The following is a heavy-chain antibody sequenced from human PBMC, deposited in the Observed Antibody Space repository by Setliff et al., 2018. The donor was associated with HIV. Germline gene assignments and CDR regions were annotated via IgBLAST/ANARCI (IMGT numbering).Heavy chain of an antibody. Sequence: PSETLSLTCTVSGGSISSSSYYWGWIRQPPGKGLEWIGSIYYSGSTYYNPSLKGRVTISVDTSKNQFSLKLSSVTAADTAVYYCASPTSDLYSGSPEWGQGTLVTVSS. CDR2: IYYSGST. V-gene: IGHV4-39*01. D-gene: IGHD1-26*01. J-gene: IGHJ4*02. CDR1: GGSISSSSYY. CDR3: ASPTSDLYSGSPE.